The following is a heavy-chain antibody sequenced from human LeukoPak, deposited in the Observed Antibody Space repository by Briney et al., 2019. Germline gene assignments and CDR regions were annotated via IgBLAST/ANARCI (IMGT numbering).Heavy chain of an antibody. CDR3: ARARGYYYDSSGYLTLDY. CDR1: GGSISSYY. Sequence: SETLSLTCTVSGGSISSYYWSWIRQPPGKGLEWIGYIYYSGSTNYNPSLKSRVTISVDTSKNQFSLKLSSVTAADTAVYYCARARGYYYDSSGYLTLDYWGQGTLVTVSS. V-gene: IGHV4-59*01. D-gene: IGHD3-22*01. J-gene: IGHJ4*02. CDR2: IYYSGST.